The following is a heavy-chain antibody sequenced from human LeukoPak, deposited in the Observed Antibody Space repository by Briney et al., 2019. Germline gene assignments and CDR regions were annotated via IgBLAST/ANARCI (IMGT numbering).Heavy chain of an antibody. CDR2: IYYSGST. D-gene: IGHD3-10*01. Sequence: SQTLSLTCTVSGGSISSGGYYWSWLRQHPGKGLEWIGYIYYSGSTYYNPSLKSRVTISVDTSKNQFSLKLSSVTAADTAVYYCARGVGFFTMVRGVIMSDNWFDPWGQGTLVTVSS. CDR1: GGSISSGGYY. CDR3: ARGVGFFTMVRGVIMSDNWFDP. J-gene: IGHJ5*02. V-gene: IGHV4-31*03.